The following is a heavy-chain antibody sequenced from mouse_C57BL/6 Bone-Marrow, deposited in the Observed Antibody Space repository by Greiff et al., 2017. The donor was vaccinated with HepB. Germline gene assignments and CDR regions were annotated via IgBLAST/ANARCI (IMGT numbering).Heavy chain of an antibody. Sequence: QLQQPGAELVKPGASVKLSCKASGYTFTSYWMHWVKQRPGRGLEWIGRIDPNSGGTKYNEKFKSKATLTVDKPSSTAYMQLSSLTSEDSAVYYCAYYYGSSLYWYFDVWGTGTTVTVSS. CDR3: AYYYGSSLYWYFDV. CDR1: GYTFTSYW. V-gene: IGHV1-72*01. CDR2: IDPNSGGT. J-gene: IGHJ1*03. D-gene: IGHD1-1*01.